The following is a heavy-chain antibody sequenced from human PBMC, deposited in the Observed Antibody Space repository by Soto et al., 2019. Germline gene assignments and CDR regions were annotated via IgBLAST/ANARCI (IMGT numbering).Heavy chain of an antibody. CDR3: AGRDFSGGSCYNFDY. Sequence: EVQLLESGGGLVQPGGSLRLSCAASGFTFSSYAMSWVRQAPGKGLEWVSAISGSGGSTYYADSVKGRFTISRDNSKNTLYLQMNSLRAEDTAVYYCAGRDFSGGSCYNFDYWGQGTLVTVSS. D-gene: IGHD2-15*01. CDR1: GFTFSSYA. J-gene: IGHJ4*02. V-gene: IGHV3-23*01. CDR2: ISGSGGST.